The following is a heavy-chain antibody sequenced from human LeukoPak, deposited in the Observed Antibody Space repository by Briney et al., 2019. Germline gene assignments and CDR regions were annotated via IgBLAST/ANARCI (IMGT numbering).Heavy chain of an antibody. CDR1: GYTFTSYG. V-gene: IGHV1-18*01. CDR2: ISAYNGNT. CDR3: ARVPLGYCSSTSCPRGDWFDP. D-gene: IGHD2-2*01. J-gene: IGHJ5*02. Sequence: ASVEVSCKASGYTFTSYGISWVRQAPGQGLEWMGWISAYNGNTNYAQKLQGRVTMTTDTSTSTAYMELRSLRSDDTAVYYCARVPLGYCSSTSCPRGDWFDPWGQGTLVTVSS.